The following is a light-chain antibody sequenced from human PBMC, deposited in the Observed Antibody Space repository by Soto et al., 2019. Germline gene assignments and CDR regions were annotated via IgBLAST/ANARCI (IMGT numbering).Light chain of an antibody. V-gene: IGLV2-11*03. CDR1: SCDVGAYDY. CDR3: CTDAGSYKV. CDR2: HVS. J-gene: IGLJ1*01. Sequence: GYGSPCRWVTYPCTRASCDVGAYDYVSWYQQHPGKAPKLLIYHVSKRPSGVPDRFSGSKSGNTASLTISGLQAEDEADYYCCTDAGSYKVFGIGTKVTVL.